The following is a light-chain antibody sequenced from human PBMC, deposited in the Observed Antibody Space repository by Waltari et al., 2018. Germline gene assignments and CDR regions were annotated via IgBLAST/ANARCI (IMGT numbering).Light chain of an antibody. CDR2: SDN. CDR1: TSNHGRNS. CDR3: AAWDDSLNSVL. J-gene: IGLJ2*01. Sequence: QSVLTQPPSASGTPGQGATISCSGRTSNHGRNSVTWYQQLPGTAPKLLIFSDNQRPSGVPDRFSGSKSGNSASLAISGLQSDDEAHYYCAAWDDSLNSVLFGGGTKLTVL. V-gene: IGLV1-44*01.